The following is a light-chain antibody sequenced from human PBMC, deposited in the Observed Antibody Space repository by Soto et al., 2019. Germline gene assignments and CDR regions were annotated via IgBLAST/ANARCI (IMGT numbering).Light chain of an antibody. V-gene: IGKV1-5*01. CDR1: QSISNW. CDR2: HAS. CDR3: LQSSSHSWT. Sequence: DIQMTQSHSTLPASVGDRVNITCRASQSISNWLAWYQQKPGTAPKVLIYHASNLQSGVPSRFSGSVSGTEFNLTLSRLQTDDGATYECLQSSSHSWTFGPWTKVEIK. J-gene: IGKJ1*01.